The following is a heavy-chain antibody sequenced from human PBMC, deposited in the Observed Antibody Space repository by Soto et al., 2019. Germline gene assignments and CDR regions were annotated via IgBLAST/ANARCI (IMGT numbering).Heavy chain of an antibody. CDR2: ISGSGGRT. J-gene: IGHJ6*02. D-gene: IGHD2-15*01. CDR3: ASLPPVAMVVATSYFSGLDV. Sequence: PGGSLRLSFAASGFTFRSYAMSWVRQAPGKGLEWVSDISGSGGRTDYADSVKGRFTISRDNSKNMMYMQISSLRAEDTAVYYCASLPPVAMVVATSYFSGLDVWGQGTTVTVS. CDR1: GFTFRSYA. V-gene: IGHV3-23*01.